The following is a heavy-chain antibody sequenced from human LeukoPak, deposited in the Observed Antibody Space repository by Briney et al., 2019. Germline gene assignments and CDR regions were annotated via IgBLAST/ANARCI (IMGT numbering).Heavy chain of an antibody. D-gene: IGHD4-11*01. V-gene: IGHV3-74*01. J-gene: IGHJ4*02. CDR2: INTGGSST. CDR3: ARSNQADDY. Sequence: GGPLRLSCTASGFTFSNYWTHWVRQVPGKGLVWVSRINTGGSSTTYADSVKGRFTISRDNAKNTLYLQMNSLRVEDTAVYYCARSNQADDYWGQGTLVTVSS. CDR1: GFTFSNYW.